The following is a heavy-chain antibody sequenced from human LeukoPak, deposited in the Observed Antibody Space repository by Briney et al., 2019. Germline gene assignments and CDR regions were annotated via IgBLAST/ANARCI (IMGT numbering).Heavy chain of an antibody. CDR1: GGSFSGYY. Sequence: SETLSLTCAVYGGSFSGYYWSWIRQLPGKGLEWIGEINHSGSTNYNPSLKSRVTISVDTSKNQFSLKLSPVTAADTAVYYCARSAACSGGSCSVQYDYWGQGTLVTVSS. CDR2: INHSGST. V-gene: IGHV4-34*01. CDR3: ARSAACSGGSCSVQYDY. J-gene: IGHJ4*02. D-gene: IGHD2-15*01.